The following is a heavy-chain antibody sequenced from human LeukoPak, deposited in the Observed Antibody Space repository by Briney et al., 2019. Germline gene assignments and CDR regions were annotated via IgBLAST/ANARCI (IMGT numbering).Heavy chain of an antibody. CDR1: GDSVSANSAA. CDR2: TYYRSKWYN. D-gene: IGHD3-10*01. V-gene: IGHV6-1*01. J-gene: IGHJ3*02. CDR3: ARGRDSAFDI. Sequence: SQTLSLTCAISGDSVSANSAAWNWIRQSPSRGREFLGRTYYRSKWYNDYAVSVKSRITINPDTSKNQFSLQLNSVTPDDTAVYFCARGRDSAFDIWGQGTMVTVSS.